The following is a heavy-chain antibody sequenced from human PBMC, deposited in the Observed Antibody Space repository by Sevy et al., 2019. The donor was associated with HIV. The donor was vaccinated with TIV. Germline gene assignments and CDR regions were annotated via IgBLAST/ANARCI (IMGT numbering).Heavy chain of an antibody. CDR3: ASAREYYEDNSGYFDY. Sequence: ASVKVSCKVSGHTLNQLSMHWVRQAPGKGLEWMGRFDPEAGETIYGQRFQGRFTMTEDTSTDTAYMHLSSLRSEDTAVYYCASAREYYEDNSGYFDYWGQGTLVTVSS. D-gene: IGHD3-22*01. CDR1: GHTLNQLS. V-gene: IGHV1-24*01. CDR2: FDPEAGET. J-gene: IGHJ4*02.